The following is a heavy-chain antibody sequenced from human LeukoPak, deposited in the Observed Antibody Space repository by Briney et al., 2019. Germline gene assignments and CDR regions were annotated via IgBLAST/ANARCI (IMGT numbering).Heavy chain of an antibody. CDR2: ISWNSGSI. CDR1: GFTFDDYA. CDR3: AKTGYSTEFDY. D-gene: IGHD6-13*01. V-gene: IGHV3-9*01. Sequence: PGGSLRLSCAASGFTFDDYAMHWVRQAPGKGLEWVSGISWNSGSIGYADSVKGRFTISRDNAKNSLYLQMNSLRAEDTALYYCAKTGYSTEFDYWGQGTLVTVSS. J-gene: IGHJ4*02.